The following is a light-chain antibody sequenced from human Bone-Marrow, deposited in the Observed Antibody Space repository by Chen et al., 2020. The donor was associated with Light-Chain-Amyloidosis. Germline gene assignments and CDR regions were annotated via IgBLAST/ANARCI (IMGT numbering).Light chain of an antibody. CDR3: QQYYSSPYT. J-gene: IGKJ2*01. CDR2: WAS. CDR1: ESLLYRANNKNY. Sequence: DIVMTQSPDSLAVSLGERATINCKSSESLLYRANNKNYLGWYQQKPGQSPKLLMYWASTRESGVHDRFSGSGSGTDFTLTSSSLQAEDVAVDYCQQYYSSPYTFGQGTKLEIQ. V-gene: IGKV4-1*01.